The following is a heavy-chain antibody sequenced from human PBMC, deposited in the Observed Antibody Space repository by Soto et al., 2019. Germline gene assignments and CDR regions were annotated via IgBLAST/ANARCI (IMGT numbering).Heavy chain of an antibody. CDR1: GFTFSSYA. J-gene: IGHJ3*02. V-gene: IGHV3-30-3*01. D-gene: IGHD6-19*01. Sequence: QVQLVESGGGVVQPGRSLRLSCAASGFTFSSYAMHWVRQAPGKGLEWVAVISYDGSNKYYADSVKGRFTISRDNSKNTLYLQMNSLRAEDTAVYYCAREVDSSGWYGDAFDIWGQGTMVTVSS. CDR3: AREVDSSGWYGDAFDI. CDR2: ISYDGSNK.